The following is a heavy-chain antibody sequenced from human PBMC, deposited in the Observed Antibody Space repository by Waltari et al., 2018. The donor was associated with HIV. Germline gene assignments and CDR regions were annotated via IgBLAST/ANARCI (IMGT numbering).Heavy chain of an antibody. D-gene: IGHD5-12*01. Sequence: QVQLVESGGGVVQPGGSLRLSCAASGFTFSSYGMHWVPQAPGKGLEWVAFIRYDGSNKYYADSVKGRFTISRDNSKNTLYLQMNSLRAEDTAVYYCAKGVKRWLQLEVDYFDYWGQGTLVTVSS. J-gene: IGHJ4*02. CDR2: IRYDGSNK. CDR3: AKGVKRWLQLEVDYFDY. CDR1: GFTFSSYG. V-gene: IGHV3-30*02.